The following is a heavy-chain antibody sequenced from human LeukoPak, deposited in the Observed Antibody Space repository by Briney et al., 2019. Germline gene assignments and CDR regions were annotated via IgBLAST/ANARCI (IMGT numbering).Heavy chain of an antibody. CDR1: GGSFSGYY. J-gene: IGHJ1*01. V-gene: IGHV4-34*01. Sequence: SETLSLTCAVYGGSFSGYYWSWIRQPPGKGLEWVGEINHSGSTNYNPSLKSRVTISVGTSKNQFSLKLSSVSAADTAVYYCARLRQWLVPGYFQHWGQGTLVTVPS. CDR3: ARLRQWLVPGYFQH. D-gene: IGHD6-19*01. CDR2: INHSGST.